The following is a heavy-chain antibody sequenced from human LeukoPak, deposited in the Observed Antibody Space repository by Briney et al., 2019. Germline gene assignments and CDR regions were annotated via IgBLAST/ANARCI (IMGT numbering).Heavy chain of an antibody. CDR1: GFSISNDYY. D-gene: IGHD1-26*01. CDR2: IYHSGTT. J-gene: IGHJ4*02. CDR3: ARGKAYSGSYYGIYDY. V-gene: IGHV4-38-2*02. Sequence: SETLSLTCTVSGFSISNDYYWTWLRQPPGRGLEWIGGIYHSGTTYYNPSLRGRVSISLDTSKTQFPLKLSSVTAADTAVYYCARGKAYSGSYYGIYDYWGQGTLVTVSS.